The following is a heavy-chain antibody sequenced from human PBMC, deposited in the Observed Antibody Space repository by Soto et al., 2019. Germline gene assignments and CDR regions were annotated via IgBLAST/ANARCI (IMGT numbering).Heavy chain of an antibody. CDR1: GFTFSNAW. V-gene: IGHV3-15*01. D-gene: IGHD5-12*01. CDR2: IKSKTDGGTT. J-gene: IGHJ4*02. CDR3: TTGWLCPDPYFDY. Sequence: EVQLVESGGGLVKPGGSLRLSCAASGFTFSNAWMSWVRQAPGKGLEWVGRIKSKTDGGTTDYAAPVKGRFTISRDDSKNTLYLQMNSLKTEDTAVYYCTTGWLCPDPYFDYWGQGTLVTVSS.